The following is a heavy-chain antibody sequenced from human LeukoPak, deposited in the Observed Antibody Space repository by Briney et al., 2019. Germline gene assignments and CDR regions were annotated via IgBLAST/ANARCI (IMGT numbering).Heavy chain of an antibody. J-gene: IGHJ4*02. D-gene: IGHD1/OR15-1a*01. CDR1: GVSFSGYY. Sequence: PSETLSLTCAVYGVSFSGYYWSWIRQPPGKGLEWIGEINHSGSTNYNPSLKSRVTISVDTSKNQFSLKLSSVTAADTAVYYCAREHTDGAYFDYWGQGTLVTVSS. CDR3: AREHTDGAYFDY. CDR2: INHSGST. V-gene: IGHV4-34*01.